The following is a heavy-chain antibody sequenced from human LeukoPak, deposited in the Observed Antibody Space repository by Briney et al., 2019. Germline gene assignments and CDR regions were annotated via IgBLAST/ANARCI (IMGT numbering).Heavy chain of an antibody. CDR3: ARAEREEYSSGPPTNY. V-gene: IGHV1-2*02. Sequence: ASVKVSCKASGYTFTGYYMHWVRQAPGQGLEWMGWINPNSGGTNYAQKFQGRVTMTRDTSTSTVYMELSSLRSEDTAVYYCARAEREEYSSGPPTNYWGQGTLVTVSS. D-gene: IGHD6-19*01. J-gene: IGHJ4*02. CDR1: GYTFTGYY. CDR2: INPNSGGT.